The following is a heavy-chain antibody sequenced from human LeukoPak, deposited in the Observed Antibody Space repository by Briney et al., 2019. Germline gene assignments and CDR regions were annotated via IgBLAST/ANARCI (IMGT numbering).Heavy chain of an antibody. Sequence: ASVKVSCKASGYTFTSYGISWVRQAPGQGLEWMGWISAYNGNTNYAQKLQGRVTMTEDTSTDTAYMELSSLRSEDTAVYYCARDWGYCSSTSCYPHIHYDYWGQGTLVTVSS. CDR1: GYTFTSYG. CDR3: ARDWGYCSSTSCYPHIHYDY. V-gene: IGHV1-18*01. CDR2: ISAYNGNT. D-gene: IGHD2-2*01. J-gene: IGHJ4*02.